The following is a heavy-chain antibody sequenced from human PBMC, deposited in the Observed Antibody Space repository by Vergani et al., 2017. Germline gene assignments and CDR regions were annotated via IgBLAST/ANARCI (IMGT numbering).Heavy chain of an antibody. CDR3: ARDVGYLNYYDSSGYYY. CDR1: GFTFSSYA. V-gene: IGHV3-23*01. CDR2: ISGSGGST. D-gene: IGHD3-22*01. Sequence: EVQLLESGGGLVQPGGSLRLSCAASGFTFSSYAMSWVRQAPGKGLEWVSAISGSGGSTYYADSVKGRFTISRDNSKNTLYLQMNSLRAEDTAVYYCARDVGYLNYYDSSGYYYWGQGTLVTVSS. J-gene: IGHJ4*02.